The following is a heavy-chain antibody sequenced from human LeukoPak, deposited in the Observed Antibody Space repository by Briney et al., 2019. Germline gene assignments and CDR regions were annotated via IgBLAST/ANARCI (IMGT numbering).Heavy chain of an antibody. V-gene: IGHV3-9*01. Sequence: GGSLRLSCAASGFTFDDYAMHWVRQAPGKGLEWVSGINRNSGSIGYADSVKCRFTISRDNAKNSLYLQMNSLRAEDTALYYCAKGASRDGGVSGAWGQGTLVTVCS. J-gene: IGHJ5*02. CDR2: INRNSGSI. CDR1: GFTFDDYA. CDR3: AKGASRDGGVSGA. D-gene: IGHD2-8*02.